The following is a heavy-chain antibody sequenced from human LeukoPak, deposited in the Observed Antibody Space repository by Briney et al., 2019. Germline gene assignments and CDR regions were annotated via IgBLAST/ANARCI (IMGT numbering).Heavy chain of an antibody. Sequence: PSQTLSLTCTVSGGSISSGGYYWSWLRQHPGKGLEWIGYIYYSGSTYYNPSLKSRVTMSVDTSENQFSLKLNSVTAADTAVYYCATTVGSYFDYWSQGTLVTVSS. CDR1: GGSISSGGYY. CDR2: IYYSGST. J-gene: IGHJ4*02. V-gene: IGHV4-31*03. CDR3: ATTVGSYFDY. D-gene: IGHD3-16*01.